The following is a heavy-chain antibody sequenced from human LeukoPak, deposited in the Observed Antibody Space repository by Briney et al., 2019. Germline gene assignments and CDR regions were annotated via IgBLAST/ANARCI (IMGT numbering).Heavy chain of an antibody. CDR1: GFTFSSYT. CDR2: ISSSSTYI. CDR3: ARFQGAHY. Sequence: PGGSLRLSGAASGFTFSSYTMNWVRQAPGMGLEWVSSISSSSTYIYYADSVKGRFTISRDNTKNSLYLQMNSLRAEDTAVYYCARFQGAHYWGQGTLVTASS. V-gene: IGHV3-21*01. D-gene: IGHD4/OR15-4a*01. J-gene: IGHJ4*02.